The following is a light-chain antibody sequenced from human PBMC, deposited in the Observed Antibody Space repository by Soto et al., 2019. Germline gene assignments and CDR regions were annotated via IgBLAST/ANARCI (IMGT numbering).Light chain of an antibody. CDR1: QSVSGN. J-gene: IGKJ5*01. V-gene: IGKV3-15*01. CDR3: QQYNNWPPIT. Sequence: EIVMTQSPATLSVSPGERATLSCRASQSVSGNLAWYQQKRGQAPRLLIYGASTRATAIPARFSGSGSGTEFTRTISSLQSEDLAFYYCQQYNNWPPITFGQGTRLEIK. CDR2: GAS.